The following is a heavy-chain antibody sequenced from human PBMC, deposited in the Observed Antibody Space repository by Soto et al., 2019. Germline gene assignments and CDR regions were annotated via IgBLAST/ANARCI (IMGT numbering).Heavy chain of an antibody. Sequence: SETLSLTCTVSGGSVSSGSYYWSWIRQPPGTGLEWIGYIYLSGSTNYNPSLKSRVTISVDTSKNQFSLKLTSVTAADTAVYYCARDKITGLFDYWGQGTLVTVSS. V-gene: IGHV4-61*01. J-gene: IGHJ4*02. D-gene: IGHD2-8*02. CDR3: ARDKITGLFDY. CDR2: IYLSGST. CDR1: GGSVSSGSYY.